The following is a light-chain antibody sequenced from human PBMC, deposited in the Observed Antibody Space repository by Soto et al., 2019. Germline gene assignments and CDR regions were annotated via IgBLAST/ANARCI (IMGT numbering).Light chain of an antibody. J-gene: IGKJ5*01. CDR1: QSVLSNSNNKNY. CDR3: QQYHSDPIT. Sequence: DFMMTQSPDSLAVSLGERATINCKASQSVLSNSNNKNYLAWFQQKSGQPPKLLIYWASTRQSGVPDRFSGSGSATDFTLTISSLQAEDVAVYYCQQYHSDPITFGQGTRLEI. CDR2: WAS. V-gene: IGKV4-1*01.